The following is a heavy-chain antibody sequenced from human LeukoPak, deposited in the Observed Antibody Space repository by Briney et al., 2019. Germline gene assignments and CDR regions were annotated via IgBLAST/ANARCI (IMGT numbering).Heavy chain of an antibody. CDR3: ARLRYDILTWFLLDY. CDR2: ISSNGGST. Sequence: PGGSLRLSCAASGFTFSSYAMHWVRQAPGKGLEYVSAISSNGGSTYYANSVKGRFTISRDNSKNTLYLQMGSLRAEDMAVYYCARLRYDILTWFLLDYWGQGTLVTVSS. V-gene: IGHV3-64*01. CDR1: GFTFSSYA. D-gene: IGHD3-9*01. J-gene: IGHJ4*02.